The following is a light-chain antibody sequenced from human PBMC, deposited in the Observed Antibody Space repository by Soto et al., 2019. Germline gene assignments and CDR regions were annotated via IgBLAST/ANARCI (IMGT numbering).Light chain of an antibody. CDR2: DAS. V-gene: IGKV3-11*01. CDR3: QQRSNWPPFT. J-gene: IGKJ3*01. CDR1: QSVSSY. Sequence: IVLTQSPATLSLSPGERPTLSCTASQSVSSYLAWYQQKPGQAPRLLIYDASNRATGIPARFSGSGSGTDFTLTISSLEPEDVAVYYCQQRSNWPPFTFGPGTKVDIK.